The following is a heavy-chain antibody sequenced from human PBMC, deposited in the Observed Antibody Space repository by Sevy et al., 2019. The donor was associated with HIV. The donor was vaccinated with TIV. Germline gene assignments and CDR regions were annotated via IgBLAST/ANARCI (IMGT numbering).Heavy chain of an antibody. CDR3: ARDLPPSATTVPHFDY. J-gene: IGHJ4*02. CDR2: ISNSGSTI. Sequence: GGSLRLSCTASGFTFSSYEMNGVRQAPGKGLEWVSYISNSGSTIHYSDSVKGRFTISRDNAKNSLYLQMNSLRAEDTAVYYCARDLPPSATTVPHFDYWGRGTLVTVSS. V-gene: IGHV3-48*03. CDR1: GFTFSSYE. D-gene: IGHD4-17*01.